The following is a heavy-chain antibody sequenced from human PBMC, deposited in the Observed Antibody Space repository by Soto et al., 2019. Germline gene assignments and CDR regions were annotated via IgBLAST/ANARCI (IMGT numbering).Heavy chain of an antibody. Sequence: SETLSLTCTVSGGSISSGGYYWSWIRQHPGKGLEWIGYIXXXXXXXXXXXXKSRVTISVDTSKNQFSLKLSSVTAADTAVYYCARSDVWGSYRKGCLGYWGQGTLVTVSS. D-gene: IGHD3-16*02. J-gene: IGHJ4*02. CDR2: IXXXXXX. V-gene: IGHV4-31*03. CDR3: ARSDVWGSYRKGCLGY. CDR1: GGSISSGGYY.